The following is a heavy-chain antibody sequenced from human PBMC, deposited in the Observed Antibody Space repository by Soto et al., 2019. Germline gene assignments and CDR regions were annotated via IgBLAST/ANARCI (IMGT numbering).Heavy chain of an antibody. CDR3: TTDLNDIKWFDS. Sequence: EVQLVESGGGLVKPGGALRLSCVVAGFTVNNAWMSWVRQAPGKGLEWVGRIKSKADGGTIYYAAPVQGRFTISRDDSRNTLYLQMNSLKTEDTGVYYCTTDLNDIKWFDSWGQGTLVTVSS. CDR2: IKSKADGGTI. CDR1: GFTVNNAW. V-gene: IGHV3-15*01. D-gene: IGHD2-15*01. J-gene: IGHJ5*01.